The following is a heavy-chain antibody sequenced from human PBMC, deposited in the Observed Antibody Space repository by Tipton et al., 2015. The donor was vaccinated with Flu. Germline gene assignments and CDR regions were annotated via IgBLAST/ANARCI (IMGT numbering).Heavy chain of an antibody. CDR1: GGSISSGGYS. D-gene: IGHD3-16*01. CDR2: IYHSGST. CDR3: ARGEGGASFDY. V-gene: IGHV4-30-2*01. J-gene: IGHJ4*02. Sequence: TLSLTCAVSGGSISSGGYSWSWIRQPPGKGLEWIGYIYHSGSTYYNPSLKSRVTISVDRSKNQFSLKLSSVTAADTAVYYCARGEGGASFDYWGQGTLVTVSS.